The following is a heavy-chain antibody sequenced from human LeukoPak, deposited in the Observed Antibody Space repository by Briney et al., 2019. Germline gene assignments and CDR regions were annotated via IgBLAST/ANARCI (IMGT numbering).Heavy chain of an antibody. D-gene: IGHD2-2*01. V-gene: IGHV3-7*01. CDR3: ARTRDNYYYMDV. CDR2: IKQDGSEK. Sequence: GTSLRLSCAASGFTFSSHGMHWVRQAPGKGLEWVANIKQDGSEKYYVDSVKGRFTISRDNAKNSLYLQMNSLRAEDTAVYYCARTRDNYYYMDVWGKGTTVTVSS. CDR1: GFTFSSHG. J-gene: IGHJ6*03.